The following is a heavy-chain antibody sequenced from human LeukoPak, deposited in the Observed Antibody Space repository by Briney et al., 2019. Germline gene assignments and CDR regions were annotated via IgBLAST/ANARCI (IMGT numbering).Heavy chain of an antibody. CDR1: GFTFSNAW. CDR3: TARYCRSTSCYGEYFQR. V-gene: IGHV3-15*01. J-gene: IGHJ1*01. Sequence: GGTLRLSCAASGFTFSNAWRSWVRQAPGKGLEWVGRIKSKTDGGTTDYAAPVKGRFTISRDDSKNTLYLQMNSLKTEDTAVYYCTARYCRSTSCYGEYFQRWGRGTLVTVSS. D-gene: IGHD2-2*01. CDR2: IKSKTDGGTT.